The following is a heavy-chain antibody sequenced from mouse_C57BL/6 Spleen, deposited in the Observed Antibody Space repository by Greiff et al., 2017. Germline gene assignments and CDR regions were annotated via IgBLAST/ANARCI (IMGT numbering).Heavy chain of an antibody. CDR1: GYTFTSYW. J-gene: IGHJ4*01. CDR2: IDPNSGGT. V-gene: IGHV1-72*01. D-gene: IGHD1-1*01. Sequence: QVQLQQPGAELVKPGASVKLSCKASGYTFTSYWMHWVKQRPGRGLEWIGRIDPNSGGTKYNEKFKSKATLTVDKPSSTAYMQLSSLTSEDSAVYYCASLYGSSYEDAMDYWGQGTSVTVSS. CDR3: ASLYGSSYEDAMDY.